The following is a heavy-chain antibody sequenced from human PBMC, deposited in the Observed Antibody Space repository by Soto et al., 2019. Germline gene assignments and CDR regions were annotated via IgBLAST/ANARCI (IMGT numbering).Heavy chain of an antibody. CDR1: GFTFDDYA. J-gene: IGHJ4*02. D-gene: IGHD1-26*01. CDR2: ISWNSGSI. V-gene: IGHV3-9*01. Sequence: EVQLVESGGGLVQPGRSLRLSCAASGFTFDDYAMHWVRQAPGKGLEWVSGISWNSGSIGYADSVKGRFTISRDNAKNSLYLQMNRLRAEETAWYYCAKDISVLVWDGYFEYWGQGTLVTVP. CDR3: AKDISVLVWDGYFEY.